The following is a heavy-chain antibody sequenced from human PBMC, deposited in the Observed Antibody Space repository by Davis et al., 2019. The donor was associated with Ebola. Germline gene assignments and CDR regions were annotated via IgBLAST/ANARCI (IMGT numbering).Heavy chain of an antibody. CDR1: GFTFSTYS. Sequence: GESLKISCAASGFTFSTYSMNWVRQAPGKGLEWVSVIYSGGSTYYADSVKGRFTISRDNSKNTLYLQMNSLRAEDTAVYYCARDLTMVRGVIMEYYFDYWGQGTLVTVSS. CDR2: IYSGGST. CDR3: ARDLTMVRGVIMEYYFDY. V-gene: IGHV3-66*01. J-gene: IGHJ4*02. D-gene: IGHD3-10*01.